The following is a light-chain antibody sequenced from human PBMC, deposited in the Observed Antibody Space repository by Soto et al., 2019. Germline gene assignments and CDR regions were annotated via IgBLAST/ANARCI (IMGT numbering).Light chain of an antibody. J-gene: IGKJ3*01. V-gene: IGKV3-20*01. CDR2: GAS. CDR3: QQYGSPRGFT. Sequence: EIVLTQSPGTLSLSPGERATLSCRASQSVSSSYLAWYQQKPGQAPRLLIYGASSRATGIPDRFSGSGSGTDFTHTISRLEPEDFAVYYCQQYGSPRGFTFGPGTKVDIK. CDR1: QSVSSSY.